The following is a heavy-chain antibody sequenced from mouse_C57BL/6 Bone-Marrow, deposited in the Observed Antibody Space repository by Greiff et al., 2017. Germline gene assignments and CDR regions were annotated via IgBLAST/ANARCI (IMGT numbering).Heavy chain of an antibody. CDR1: GFTFSDYG. CDR2: ISNLAYSI. Sequence: EVQLVESGGGLVQPGGSLKLSCAASGFTFSDYGMAWVRQAPRKGPEWVAFISNLAYSIYYADTVTGRFTISRGNAKNTLYLEMSSLRSEDTAMYYCARQGFYYGSPYAMDYWGQGTSVTVSS. D-gene: IGHD1-1*01. J-gene: IGHJ4*01. V-gene: IGHV5-15*01. CDR3: ARQGFYYGSPYAMDY.